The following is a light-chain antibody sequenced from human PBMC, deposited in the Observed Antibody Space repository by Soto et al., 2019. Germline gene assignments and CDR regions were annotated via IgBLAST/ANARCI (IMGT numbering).Light chain of an antibody. CDR3: QQYYDLPIT. CDR2: DAS. V-gene: IGKV1-33*01. CDR1: QDIDKY. Sequence: DIQMTQSPSYLSAYVGDRVTLTCHASQDIDKYLNWYQQKPGKAPKLLIDDASNLETGVPSRFSGSGSGTHFTFTIASLQPEETAIYYCQQYYDLPITVGQGTRLEIK. J-gene: IGKJ5*01.